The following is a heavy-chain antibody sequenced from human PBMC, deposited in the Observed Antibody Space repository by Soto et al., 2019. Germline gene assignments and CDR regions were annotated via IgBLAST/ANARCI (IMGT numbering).Heavy chain of an antibody. CDR3: AKDSHYFGSGSLDY. D-gene: IGHD3-10*01. Sequence: EVQLLESGGGLTQPGGSLRLSCAASGFTFSSSAMNWVRQAPGKGLVWLASISGRGSSTFYAESVKGRFTISRNNSNNTLYLQMTSLRADDTAVYYCAKDSHYFGSGSLDYWGQGTLVTVSS. CDR1: GFTFSSSA. V-gene: IGHV3-23*01. J-gene: IGHJ4*02. CDR2: ISGRGSST.